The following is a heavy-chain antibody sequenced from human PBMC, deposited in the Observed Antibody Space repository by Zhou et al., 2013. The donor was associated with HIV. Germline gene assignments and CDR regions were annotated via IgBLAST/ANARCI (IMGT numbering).Heavy chain of an antibody. D-gene: IGHD4-17*01. CDR1: GYTFTSYA. CDR3: ARGEGYGDYVRWFDP. CDR2: ISAYNGDT. J-gene: IGHJ5*02. Sequence: QVQLVQSGAEVKKPGASVKVSCRASGYTFTSYAINWVRQAPGQGLEWMGWISAYNGDTNYSQKLQGRVTMTTDTSTSTAYMELRSLRSDDTAVYYCARGEGYGDYVRWFDPVGPGNPGSPSPQ. V-gene: IGHV1-18*01.